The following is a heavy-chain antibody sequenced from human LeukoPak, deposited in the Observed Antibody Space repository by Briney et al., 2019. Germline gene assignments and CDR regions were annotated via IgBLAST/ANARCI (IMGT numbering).Heavy chain of an antibody. CDR3: AKDQGLRYFDWLSNYFDY. Sequence: SGGSLRLSCAASGFTFSSYAMSWVRQAPGKGLEWVSAISGSGGSTYYADSVKGRFTISGDNSKNTLYLKMNSLRAEDTAVYYCAKDQGLRYFDWLSNYFDYWGQGTLVTVSS. D-gene: IGHD3-9*01. V-gene: IGHV3-23*01. CDR1: GFTFSSYA. J-gene: IGHJ4*02. CDR2: ISGSGGST.